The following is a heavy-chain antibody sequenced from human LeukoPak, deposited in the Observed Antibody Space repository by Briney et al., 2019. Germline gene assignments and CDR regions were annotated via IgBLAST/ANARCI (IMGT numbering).Heavy chain of an antibody. V-gene: IGHV4-61*02. CDR2: IYTSGST. CDR3: AREDYYDSSGYYLNWFDP. D-gene: IGHD3-22*01. CDR1: GGSISSGSYY. Sequence: SQTLSLTCTVSGGSISSGSYYWSWIRQPAGKGLEWIGRIYTSGSTNYNPSLKSRVTISVDTSKNQFSLKLSSVTAADTAVYYCAREDYYDSSGYYLNWFDPWGQETLVTVSS. J-gene: IGHJ5*02.